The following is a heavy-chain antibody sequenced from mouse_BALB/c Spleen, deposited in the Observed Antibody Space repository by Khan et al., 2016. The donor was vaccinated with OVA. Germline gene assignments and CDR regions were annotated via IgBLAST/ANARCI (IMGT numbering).Heavy chain of an antibody. D-gene: IGHD2-14*01. Sequence: QVQLKQSGPGLVAPSQSLSITCTVSGFSLSRYNIHWVRQPPGKGLEWLGMIWGGGGTDYNSTLKSRLNISKDNSKSQAFLKMHSLQTDDTAMYYCARAYYRYDVYYAMDYWGQGTSVTVSS. CDR3: ARAYYRYDVYYAMDY. CDR2: IWGGGGT. V-gene: IGHV2-6-4*01. CDR1: GFSLSRYN. J-gene: IGHJ4*01.